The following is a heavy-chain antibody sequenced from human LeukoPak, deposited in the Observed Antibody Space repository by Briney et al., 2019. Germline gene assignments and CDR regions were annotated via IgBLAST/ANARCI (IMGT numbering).Heavy chain of an antibody. CDR2: IYPGDPDT. Sequence: GESLKISCKGSGYSFTSYWIGWVRQMPGKGLEWTGIIYPGDPDTRYSPSFQGQVTISADKSISTAYLQWSSLKASDTAMYYCARGGYYDSSGYRYFDYWGQGTLVTVSS. CDR1: GYSFTSYW. D-gene: IGHD3-22*01. V-gene: IGHV5-51*01. J-gene: IGHJ4*02. CDR3: ARGGYYDSSGYRYFDY.